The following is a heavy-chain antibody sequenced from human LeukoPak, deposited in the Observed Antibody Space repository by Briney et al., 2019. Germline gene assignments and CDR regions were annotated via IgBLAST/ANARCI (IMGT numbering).Heavy chain of an antibody. V-gene: IGHV4-34*01. J-gene: IGHJ6*02. CDR2: INHSGST. Sequence: SETLSLTCAVYGGSFSGYYWSWIRQPPGKGLEWIGEINHSGSTNYNPSLKSRVTISVDTSKNQFSLKLSSVTAADTAVYYCASGYYYDSNGMDVWGQGTTVTVSS. D-gene: IGHD3-22*01. CDR3: ASGYYYDSNGMDV. CDR1: GGSFSGYY.